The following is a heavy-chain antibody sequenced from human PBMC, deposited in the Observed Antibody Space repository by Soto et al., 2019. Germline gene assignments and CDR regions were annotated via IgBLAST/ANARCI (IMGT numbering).Heavy chain of an antibody. J-gene: IGHJ4*02. V-gene: IGHV3-23*01. D-gene: IGHD6-13*01. CDR3: GRLHSSSWYGSFNY. CDR1: GCTFSNLA. CDR2: ISGSGGST. Sequence: GGSLRLSCAASGCTFSNLAMSWVSQAPGKGLEWVSAISGSGGSTYYAASVKGRFTISRDNSKNTLYLQMNSLRAEDTAVYYCGRLHSSSWYGSFNYWGQGTLVTVS.